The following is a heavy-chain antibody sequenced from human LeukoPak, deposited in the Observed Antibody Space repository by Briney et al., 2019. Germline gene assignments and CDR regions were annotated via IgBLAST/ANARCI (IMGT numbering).Heavy chain of an antibody. V-gene: IGHV3-23*01. D-gene: IGHD3-10*01. Sequence: GGSLRLSCAASGFTFSSCALSWVRQAPGKGLEWVSTVSVNGGTTYYADSVKGRFTISGDNSKNTLYLQMNSLRAEDTAVYFCAKELHGSGNYAFDYWGQGTLVTVSS. J-gene: IGHJ4*02. CDR3: AKELHGSGNYAFDY. CDR1: GFTFSSCA. CDR2: VSVNGGTT.